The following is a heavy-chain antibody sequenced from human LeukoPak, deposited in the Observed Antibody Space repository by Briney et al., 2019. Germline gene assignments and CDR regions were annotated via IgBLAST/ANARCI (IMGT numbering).Heavy chain of an antibody. V-gene: IGHV4-4*07. CDR3: ARLYSSSSHFDY. J-gene: IGHJ4*02. CDR1: GGSISTYY. D-gene: IGHD6-6*01. Sequence: PSETLSLTCTVSGGSISTYYWSWIRQPAGKGLGWIGHIYTSGTTNYNPSLKSRVTMSVDTSKNQFSLKLNSVTAADTAVYYCARLYSSSSHFDYWGQGTLVTVSS. CDR2: IYTSGTT.